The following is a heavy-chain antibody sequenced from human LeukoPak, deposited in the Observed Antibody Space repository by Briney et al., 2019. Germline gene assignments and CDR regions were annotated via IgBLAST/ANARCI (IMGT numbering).Heavy chain of an antibody. J-gene: IGHJ5*02. Sequence: SETLSLTCAVHNGSLSGYYWTWIRPAPGKGLEWIGEINNIGVTYYNPSLKSRVPISRDTSKIQFSLQLKSVSAADTAVYYCAKGGTTHYYGSGTSPWGQGTLVIVSS. CDR2: INNIGVT. CDR3: AKGGTTHYYGSGTSP. CDR1: NGSLSGYY. D-gene: IGHD3-10*01. V-gene: IGHV4-34*01.